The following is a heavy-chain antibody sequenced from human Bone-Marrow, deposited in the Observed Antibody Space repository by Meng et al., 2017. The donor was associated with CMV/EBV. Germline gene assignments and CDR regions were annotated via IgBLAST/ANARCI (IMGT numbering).Heavy chain of an antibody. Sequence: GESLKISCAASGFTVSSNYMSWVRQAPGKGLEWVSVIYSGGSTYYADSVKGRFTISRDNSKNTLYLQMNSLRAEDTAVYYCARNTDLSGSYDYWGQGTLVTVSS. CDR1: GFTVSSNY. V-gene: IGHV3-66*02. CDR3: ARNTDLSGSYDY. J-gene: IGHJ4*02. CDR2: IYSGGST. D-gene: IGHD1-26*01.